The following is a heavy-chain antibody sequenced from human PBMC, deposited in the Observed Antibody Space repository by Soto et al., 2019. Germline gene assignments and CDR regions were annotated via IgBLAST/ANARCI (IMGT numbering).Heavy chain of an antibody. D-gene: IGHD4-4*01. CDR3: ARGRRTTVTTGYYYYMDV. J-gene: IGHJ6*03. Sequence: PSETLSLTCAVYGGSFGGYYWSWIRQPPGKGLEWIGEINHSGSTNYNPSLKSRVTISVDTSKNQFSLKLSSVTAADTAVYYCARGRRTTVTTGYYYYMDVWGKGTTVTVSS. CDR1: GGSFGGYY. CDR2: INHSGST. V-gene: IGHV4-34*01.